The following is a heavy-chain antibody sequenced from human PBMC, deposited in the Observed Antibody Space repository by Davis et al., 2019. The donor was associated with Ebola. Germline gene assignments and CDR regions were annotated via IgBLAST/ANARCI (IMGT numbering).Heavy chain of an antibody. Sequence: SETLSLTCPVSGGSISSYYWSWIRQPPGKGLEWIGYIYYSGSTNYNPSLKSRVTISVDTSKNQFSLKLSSVTAADTAVYYCARAYDFWSGYPYYYGMDVWGQGTTVTVSS. CDR1: GGSISSYY. V-gene: IGHV4-59*01. CDR2: IYYSGST. D-gene: IGHD3-3*01. J-gene: IGHJ6*02. CDR3: ARAYDFWSGYPYYYGMDV.